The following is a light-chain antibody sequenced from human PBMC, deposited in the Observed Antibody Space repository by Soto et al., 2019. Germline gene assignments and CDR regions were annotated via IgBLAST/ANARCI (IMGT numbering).Light chain of an antibody. J-gene: IGKJ2*01. CDR3: QSYNSWHHT. Sequence: ERVMTQSPATLSVSPGERATLSCRASESVSSHVAWYQQKPGLAPRLLIYGASSRATGVPARFIGSGSGTEFSLTISSLQSEDFAIYYCQSYNSWHHTFGQGTKLEIK. CDR1: ESVSSH. V-gene: IGKV3-15*01. CDR2: GAS.